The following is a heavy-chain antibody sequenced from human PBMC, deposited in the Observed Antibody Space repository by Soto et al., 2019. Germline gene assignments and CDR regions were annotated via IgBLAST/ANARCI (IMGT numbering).Heavy chain of an antibody. Sequence: SETLSLTCTVSGGSLSTYYWSWIRQPPGKGLEWIVYMSYSGSSNYNPSLKSRVTMSVDTSKNQVSLKLSSVTAADTAVYYCARTRITSTAATFDPWGQGTLVTVSS. J-gene: IGHJ5*02. CDR2: MSYSGSS. D-gene: IGHD1-20*01. CDR1: GGSLSTYY. CDR3: ARTRITSTAATFDP. V-gene: IGHV4-59*01.